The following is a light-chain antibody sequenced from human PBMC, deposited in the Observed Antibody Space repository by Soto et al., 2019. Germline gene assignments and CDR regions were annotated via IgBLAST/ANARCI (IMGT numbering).Light chain of an antibody. CDR3: QQYNNWPPANT. CDR2: GAS. V-gene: IGKV3-15*01. CDR1: QSVSSN. Sequence: EIVMTQSPATLSVSPGERATLSCRASQSVSSNLAWYQQKPGQAPSLLIYGASTRATGFPARFSGSGSGTEFTLTISSLQSEDFAVYYCQQYNNWPPANTFGQGTKLEIK. J-gene: IGKJ2*01.